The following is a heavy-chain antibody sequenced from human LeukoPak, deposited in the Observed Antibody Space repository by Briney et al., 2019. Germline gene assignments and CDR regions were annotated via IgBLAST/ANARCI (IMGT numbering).Heavy chain of an antibody. CDR3: ARRRGTQPESGYYFDY. CDR2: ISTSGST. V-gene: IGHV4-61*02. J-gene: IGHJ4*02. CDR1: GGSISSGSYY. Sequence: PSETLSLTCTVSGGSISSGSYYWSWIRQPAGKGLEWIGRISTSGSTNYNPSLKSRVTISVDTSKNQFSLKLNSVTAADTAVYYCARRRGTQPESGYYFDYWGQGTLVTVSS. D-gene: IGHD5-18*01.